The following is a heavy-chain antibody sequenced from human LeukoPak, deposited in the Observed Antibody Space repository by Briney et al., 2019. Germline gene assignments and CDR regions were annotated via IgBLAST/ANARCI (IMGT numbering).Heavy chain of an antibody. CDR1: GFTVSSNY. V-gene: IGHV3-53*01. D-gene: IGHD5-18*01. CDR3: ASAAPTSDTAMVLGGFDY. CDR2: IYSGGST. Sequence: GGSLRLSCAASGFTVSSNYMSWVRQAPGKGLEWVSVIYSGGSTYYADSVKGRFTISRDNSKNTLYLQMNSLRAEDTAVYYCASAAPTSDTAMVLGGFDYWGQGTLVTVSS. J-gene: IGHJ4*02.